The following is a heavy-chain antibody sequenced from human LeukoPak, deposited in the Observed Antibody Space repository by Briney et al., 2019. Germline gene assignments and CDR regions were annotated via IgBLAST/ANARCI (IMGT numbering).Heavy chain of an antibody. J-gene: IGHJ6*03. V-gene: IGHV3-7*03. D-gene: IGHD6-6*01. CDR1: GFTFSSYW. CDR3: AKGARPGDYYYMDV. CDR2: IKQDGSEK. Sequence: GGSLRLSCAASGFTFSSYWMSWVRQAPGKGLEWVANIKQDGSEKYYVDSVKSRFTISRDNSSNTLFLQINSLRADDTALYYCAKGARPGDYYYMDVWGKGTTVTVSS.